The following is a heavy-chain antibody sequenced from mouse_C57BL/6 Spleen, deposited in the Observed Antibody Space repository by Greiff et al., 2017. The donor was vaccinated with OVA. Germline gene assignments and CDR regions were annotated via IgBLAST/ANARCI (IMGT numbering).Heavy chain of an antibody. D-gene: IGHD4-1*01. CDR2: IDPSDSYT. Sequence: VQLQQSGAELVMPGASVKLSCKASGYTFTSYWMHWVKQRPGQGLEWIGEIDPSDSYTNYNQKFKGKSTLTVDKSSSTAYMQLSSLTSEDSAVYYCALTGTSGYFDYWGQGTTLTVSS. J-gene: IGHJ2*01. CDR3: ALTGTSGYFDY. V-gene: IGHV1-69*01. CDR1: GYTFTSYW.